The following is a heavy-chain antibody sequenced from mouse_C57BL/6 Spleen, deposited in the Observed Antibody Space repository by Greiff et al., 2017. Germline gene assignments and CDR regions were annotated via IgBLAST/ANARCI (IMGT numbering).Heavy chain of an antibody. CDR2: IYPGDGDT. CDR1: GYAFSSSW. D-gene: IGHD1-1*01. CDR3: ARERDYYGSFDY. J-gene: IGHJ2*01. Sequence: QVQLQQSGPELVKPGASVKISCKASGYAFSSSWMNWVKQRPGKGLEWIGRIYPGDGDTNYNGKFKGKATLTADKSSSTAYMQLSSLTSEDSAVYFCARERDYYGSFDYWGQGTTLTVSS. V-gene: IGHV1-82*01.